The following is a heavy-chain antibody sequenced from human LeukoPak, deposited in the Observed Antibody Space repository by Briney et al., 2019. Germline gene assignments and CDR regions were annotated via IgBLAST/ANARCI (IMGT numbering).Heavy chain of an antibody. J-gene: IGHJ3*02. CDR3: ARTSLRYFGSGSYSLDVFDI. CDR1: GFTFNTYA. Sequence: GGSLRLSCAASGFTFNTYALHWIRQAPGKGLEWVAAITSDGSIKYYADSVKGRFTISRDNSKDTLYLQMNSLRADDTAVYFCARTSLRYFGSGSYSLDVFDIWGQGTMVTVSS. D-gene: IGHD3-10*01. V-gene: IGHV3-30-3*01. CDR2: ITSDGSIK.